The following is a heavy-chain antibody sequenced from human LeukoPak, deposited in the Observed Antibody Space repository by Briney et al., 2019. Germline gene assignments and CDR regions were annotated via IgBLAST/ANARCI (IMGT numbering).Heavy chain of an antibody. D-gene: IGHD3-10*01. Sequence: SETLSLTCTVSGGSISSYYWSWIRQPPGKGLEWIGYIYYSGSTNYNPSLKSRVTISVDTSMNQFSLKLSSVTAADTAVYYCARVSSAGSLFDYWGQGTLVTVSS. CDR3: ARVSSAGSLFDY. CDR2: IYYSGST. J-gene: IGHJ4*02. CDR1: GGSISSYY. V-gene: IGHV4-59*01.